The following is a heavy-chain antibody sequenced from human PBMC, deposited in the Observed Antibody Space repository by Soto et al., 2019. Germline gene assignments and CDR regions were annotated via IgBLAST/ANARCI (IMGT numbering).Heavy chain of an antibody. CDR3: ARCCTGGGCPLSRAMDV. J-gene: IGHJ6*02. D-gene: IGHD2-8*02. Sequence: PGGSLRLSCAASGFTFSSYAMNWVRQAPGKGLEWVSAISGSGDSTYYADSVKGRFTISRDNSENTVHLQMNSLRVEDTALYYCARCCTGGGCPLSRAMDVWGQGTTVTVSS. CDR1: GFTFSSYA. V-gene: IGHV3-23*01. CDR2: ISGSGDST.